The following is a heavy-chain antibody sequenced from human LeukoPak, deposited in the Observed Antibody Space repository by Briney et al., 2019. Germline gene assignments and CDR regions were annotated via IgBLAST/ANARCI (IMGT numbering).Heavy chain of an antibody. D-gene: IGHD1-26*01. V-gene: IGHV3-48*02. CDR3: ARDQEGQIGTWAEMDRFDY. CDR2: ISSSSTI. CDR1: GFTFNSYS. J-gene: IGHJ4*02. Sequence: GGSLRLSCAASGFTFNSYSMSWVRQALGKGLEWVSYISSSSTIYYADSVKGRFTISRDNAKNSLYLQMNSLRDEDTAVYYCARDQEGQIGTWAEMDRFDYWGQGTLVTVSS.